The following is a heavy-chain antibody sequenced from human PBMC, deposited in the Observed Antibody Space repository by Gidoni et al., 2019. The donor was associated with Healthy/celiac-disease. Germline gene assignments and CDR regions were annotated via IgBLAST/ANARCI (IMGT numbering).Heavy chain of an antibody. CDR3: ARADYGDYGATPYYYYGMDV. J-gene: IGHJ6*02. CDR2: INQSGST. D-gene: IGHD4-17*01. Sequence: QVQLQQWGAGLLKPSDTLSLTCAVYGGSFSGYYWRWIRQPPGKGLEWIGEINQSGSTNYNPSLKSRFTISVDTSKNQFSLKLSSVTAADTAVYYCARADYGDYGATPYYYYGMDVWGQGTTVTVSS. V-gene: IGHV4-34*01. CDR1: GGSFSGYY.